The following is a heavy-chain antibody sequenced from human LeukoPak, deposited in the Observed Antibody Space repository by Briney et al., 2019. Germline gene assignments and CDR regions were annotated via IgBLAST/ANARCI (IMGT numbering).Heavy chain of an antibody. CDR1: GYTFKTYS. CDR2: ISAYNGDT. J-gene: IGHJ4*02. V-gene: IGHV1-18*01. CDR3: AFRGVIPNYFDY. Sequence: ASVKVSCKASGYTFKTYSFTWVRQAPGQGLEWMGRISAYNGDTNYAQKFQGRVALTADTLTRTGYMELTSLRSDDTAVYCCAFRGVIPNYFDYWGQGSLVTVSS. D-gene: IGHD3-10*01.